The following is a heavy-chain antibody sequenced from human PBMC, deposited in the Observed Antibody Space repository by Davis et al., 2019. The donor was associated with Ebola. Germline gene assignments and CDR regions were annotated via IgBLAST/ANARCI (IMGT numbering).Heavy chain of an antibody. D-gene: IGHD3-22*01. CDR3: ARSGTTMIVVVYPFDY. J-gene: IGHJ4*02. CDR1: GFTFSSYA. CDR2: ISYDGSNK. Sequence: GESLKISCAASGFTFSSYAMHWVRQAPGKGLEWVAVISYDGSNKYYADSVKGRFTISRDNSKNTLYLQMNSLRAEDTAVYYCARSGTTMIVVVYPFDYWGQGTLVTVSS. V-gene: IGHV3-30-3*01.